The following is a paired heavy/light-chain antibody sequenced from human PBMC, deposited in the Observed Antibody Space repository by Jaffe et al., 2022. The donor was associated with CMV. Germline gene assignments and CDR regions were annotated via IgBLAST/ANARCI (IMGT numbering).Heavy chain of an antibody. Sequence: EVQLVESGGGLVKPGGSLRLSCAASGFTFGSFTMNWVRQTPGKGLEWVSSISRSGSSIHYADSVKGRFTVSRDNGKNSLYLQMNSLSGEDTAIYYCAREDYFSNCLPPCYHYYMDVWGKGTTVTVSS. J-gene: IGHJ6*03. CDR2: ISRSGSSI. CDR3: AREDYFSNCLPPCYHYYMDV. D-gene: IGHD6-13*01. CDR1: GFTFGSFT. V-gene: IGHV3-21*06.
Light chain of an antibody. CDR2: GAS. J-gene: IGKJ1*01. CDR1: QSINSY. V-gene: IGKV1-39*01. CDR3: QQSHSVPRT. Sequence: DIQMTQSPSSLSAFVGDRVTITCRASQSINSYLNWYQVQPGKAPKLLVYGASNLQSGVPSRFSGRGSGTDFTLTINSLQPEDLAIYYCQQSHSVPRTFGQGTKVEMK.